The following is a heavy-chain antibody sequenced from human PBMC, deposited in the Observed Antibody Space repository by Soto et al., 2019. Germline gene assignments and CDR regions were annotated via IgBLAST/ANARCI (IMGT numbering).Heavy chain of an antibody. V-gene: IGHV4-30-2*01. D-gene: IGHD1-26*01. Sequence: QLQLHESGSGLVKPSQTLSLTCTVSGASIPFGGYSWSWIRQTPGKGLEWIGYINHLETTFYNPSFESRLTLSIDRAKNQFSLTLHSMSAADRAVYFCASGGGSDSFDYWGQVILVTVSS. CDR1: GASIPFGGYS. J-gene: IGHJ4*02. CDR2: INHLETT. CDR3: ASGGGSDSFDY.